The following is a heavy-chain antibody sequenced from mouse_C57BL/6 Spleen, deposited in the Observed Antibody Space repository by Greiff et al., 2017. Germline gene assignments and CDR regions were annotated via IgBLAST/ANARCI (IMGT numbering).Heavy chain of an antibody. J-gene: IGHJ2*01. Sequence: QVQLQQPGAELVMPGASVKLSCKASGYTFTSYWMHWVKQRPGQGLEWIGEIDPSDSYTNYNQKFKGKSTLTVDKSSSTAYMQLSSLTSEDSAVYYCARWGGEVRFDYWGQGTTLTVSS. V-gene: IGHV1-69*01. CDR2: IDPSDSYT. D-gene: IGHD2-14*01. CDR1: GYTFTSYW. CDR3: ARWGGEVRFDY.